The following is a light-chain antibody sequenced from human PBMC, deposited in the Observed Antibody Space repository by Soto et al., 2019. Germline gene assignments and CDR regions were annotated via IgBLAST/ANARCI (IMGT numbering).Light chain of an antibody. V-gene: IGKV3-20*01. J-gene: IGKJ2*01. CDR2: GAS. Sequence: PGERATLSCRASQSVSGNFLAWYQLKPGQAPRLLIYGASNRATGVPDRFSGGGSGTDFTLTISRLEPEDFAVYYCQHYDSSPPYTFGQGTKLEIK. CDR1: QSVSGNF. CDR3: QHYDSSPPYT.